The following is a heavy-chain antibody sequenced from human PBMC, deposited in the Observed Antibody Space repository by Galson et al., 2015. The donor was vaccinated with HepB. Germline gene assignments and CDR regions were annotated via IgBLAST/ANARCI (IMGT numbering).Heavy chain of an antibody. CDR1: GFTFSSYA. J-gene: IGHJ4*02. V-gene: IGHV3-64*01. CDR2: ISSNGGST. Sequence: SLRLSCAASGFTFSSYAMHWVRQAPGKGLEYVSAISSNGGSTYYANSVKGRFTISRDNSKNTLYLQMSSLRAEDMAVYYCARGGSSGFLGFDYWGQGTLVTVSS. D-gene: IGHD6-19*01. CDR3: ARGGSSGFLGFDY.